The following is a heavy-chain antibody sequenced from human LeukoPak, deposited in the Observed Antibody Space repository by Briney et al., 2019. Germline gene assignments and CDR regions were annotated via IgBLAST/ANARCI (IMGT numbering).Heavy chain of an antibody. CDR3: AKSSGNYLNYYYYMDV. V-gene: IGHV1-2*02. CDR2: INPNSGGT. D-gene: IGHD3-10*01. CDR1: GYTFTGYY. J-gene: IGHJ6*03. Sequence: ASVKVSCKASGYTFTGYYMHWVRQAPGQGLEWMGWINPNSGGTNYAQKFQGRVTMTRDTSISTAYMELSRLRAEDTALYYCAKSSGNYLNYYYYMDVWGKGTTVTISS.